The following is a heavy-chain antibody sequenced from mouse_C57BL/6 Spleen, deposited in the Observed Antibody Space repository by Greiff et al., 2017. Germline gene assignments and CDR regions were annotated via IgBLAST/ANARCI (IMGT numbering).Heavy chain of an antibody. CDR1: GYTFTSYW. D-gene: IGHD2-5*01. CDR2: IHPNSGST. V-gene: IGHV1-64*01. CDR3: ERSAYYSNYELFDY. Sequence: QVHVKQPGAELVKPGASVKLSCKASGYTFTSYWMHWVKQRPGQGLEWIGMIHPNSGSTNYNEKFKSKATLTVDKSSSTAYMQLSSLTSEDSAVYYFERSAYYSNYELFDYWGQGTTLTVSS. J-gene: IGHJ2*01.